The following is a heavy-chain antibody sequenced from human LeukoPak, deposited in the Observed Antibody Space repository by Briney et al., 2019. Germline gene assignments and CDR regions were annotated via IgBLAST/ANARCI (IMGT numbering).Heavy chain of an antibody. CDR2: INHSGST. Sequence: SETLSLTCAVYGGSFSGYYWSWIRQPPGKGLEWIGEINHSGSTNYNPFLKSRVTISVDTSKNQFSLKLSSVTAADTAVYYCARGGRAAAGEYYFDYWGQGTLVTVSS. J-gene: IGHJ4*02. CDR1: GGSFSGYY. V-gene: IGHV4-34*01. CDR3: ARGGRAAAGEYYFDY. D-gene: IGHD6-13*01.